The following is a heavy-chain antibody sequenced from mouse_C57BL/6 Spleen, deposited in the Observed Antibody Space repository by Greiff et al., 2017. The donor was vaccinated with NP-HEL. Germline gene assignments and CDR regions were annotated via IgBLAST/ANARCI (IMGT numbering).Heavy chain of an antibody. D-gene: IGHD2-1*01. V-gene: IGHV5-15*01. Sequence: EVQLVESGGGLVQPGGSLKLSCAASGFTFSDYGMAWVRQAPRKGPEWVAFISNLAYSIYYADTVTGRFTISRENAKNTLYLEMSSLRSEDTAMYYCARTLYGNYVVDYWGQGTSVTVSS. CDR1: GFTFSDYG. J-gene: IGHJ4*01. CDR3: ARTLYGNYVVDY. CDR2: ISNLAYSI.